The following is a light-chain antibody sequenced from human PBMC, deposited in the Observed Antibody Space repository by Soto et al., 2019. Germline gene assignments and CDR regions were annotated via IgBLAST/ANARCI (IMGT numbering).Light chain of an antibody. J-gene: IGLJ1*01. CDR2: EVS. CDR3: SSYTTSSTDV. Sequence: SGLTQPASVSGSPGQSITIACTGTSSDVGGFHSVSWYQQHPGKAPKLIIYEVSNRPSGVSNRFPGSKSGNTASLTISGLQTEDEADYYCSSYTTSSTDVFGTGTKVTVL. CDR1: SSDVGGFHS. V-gene: IGLV2-14*01.